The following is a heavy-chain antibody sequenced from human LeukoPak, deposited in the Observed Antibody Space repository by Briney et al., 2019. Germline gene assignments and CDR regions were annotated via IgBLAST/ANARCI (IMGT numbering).Heavy chain of an antibody. CDR3: AKGRAEAGPYDASDI. V-gene: IGHV3-33*06. Sequence: GGSLRLSCAASGFTFSSYGMHWVRQAPGKGLEWVAVIWYDGSNKYYADSVKGRFTISRDNSKNTLYLQMNSLRVENTAVYYCAKGRAEAGPYDASDIRGPGTMVTVSS. CDR1: GFTFSSYG. J-gene: IGHJ3*02. D-gene: IGHD6-13*01. CDR2: IWYDGSNK.